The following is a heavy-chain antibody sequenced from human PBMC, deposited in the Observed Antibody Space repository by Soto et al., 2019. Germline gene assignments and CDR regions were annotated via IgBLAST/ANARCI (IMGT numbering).Heavy chain of an antibody. CDR2: IIPILGIA. J-gene: IGHJ4*02. CDR1: GGTFSSYT. Sequence: QVQLVQSGAEVKKPGSSVKVSCKASGGTFSSYTISWVRQAPGQGLEWMGRIIPILGIANYAQKFQGRVTXTXXKSTSTAYMELSSLRSEDTAVYYCASIWCGDPQDYWGQGTLVTVSS. CDR3: ASIWCGDPQDY. D-gene: IGHD3-10*01. V-gene: IGHV1-69*02.